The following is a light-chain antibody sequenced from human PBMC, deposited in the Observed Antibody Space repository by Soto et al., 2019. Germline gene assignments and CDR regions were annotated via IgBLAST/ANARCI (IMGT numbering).Light chain of an antibody. CDR2: GAS. J-gene: IGKJ1*01. CDR1: QSVTSSS. Sequence: EIVLTQSPGTLSLSPGERATLSCRASQSVTSSSLAWYQQKPGQAPRLLIYGASSRVTGIPDRFSGSGSGTDFSLTISRLEPEDFAVYYCQQYGSSPLTFGHGTKVDI. CDR3: QQYGSSPLT. V-gene: IGKV3-20*01.